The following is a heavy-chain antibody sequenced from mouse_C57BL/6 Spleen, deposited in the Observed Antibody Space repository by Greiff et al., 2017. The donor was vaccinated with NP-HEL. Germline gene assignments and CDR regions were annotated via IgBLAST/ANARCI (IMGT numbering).Heavy chain of an antibody. Sequence: DVMLVESGEGLVKPGGSLKLSCAASGFTFSSYAMSWVRQTPEKRLEWVAYISSGGDYIYYADTVKGRFTISRDNARNTLYLQMSSLKSEDTAMYYCTRGGSSTYYAMDYWGQGTSVTVSS. CDR1: GFTFSSYA. V-gene: IGHV5-9-1*02. CDR2: ISSGGDYI. CDR3: TRGGSSTYYAMDY. J-gene: IGHJ4*01. D-gene: IGHD1-1*01.